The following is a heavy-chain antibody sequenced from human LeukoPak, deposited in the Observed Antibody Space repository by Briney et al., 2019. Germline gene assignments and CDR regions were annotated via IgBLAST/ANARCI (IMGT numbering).Heavy chain of an antibody. Sequence: ASVKVSCKASEYTFIDYYIHWVRQAPGQGLEWMGWINPNSGGTNYGQKFQGRVTMTRDTSISTAYMELSRLISDETAVYYCARIRYYYGSGSYSLGYWGQGTLVTVSS. D-gene: IGHD3-10*01. CDR1: EYTFIDYY. J-gene: IGHJ4*02. CDR3: ARIRYYYGSGSYSLGY. CDR2: INPNSGGT. V-gene: IGHV1-2*02.